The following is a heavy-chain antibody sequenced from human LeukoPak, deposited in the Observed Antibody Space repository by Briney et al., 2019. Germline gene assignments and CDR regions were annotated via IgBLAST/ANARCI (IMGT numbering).Heavy chain of an antibody. D-gene: IGHD2-21*01. CDR2: ISSSSSYI. J-gene: IGHJ4*02. CDR3: ARAHIRLFDY. V-gene: IGHV3-21*01. CDR1: GFTFSSSA. Sequence: GGSLRLSCAASGFTFSSSAMNWVRQAPGKGLEWVSSISSSSSYIYYADSVKGRFTISRDNAKNSLYLQMNSLRAEDTAVYYCARAHIRLFDYWGQGTLVTVSS.